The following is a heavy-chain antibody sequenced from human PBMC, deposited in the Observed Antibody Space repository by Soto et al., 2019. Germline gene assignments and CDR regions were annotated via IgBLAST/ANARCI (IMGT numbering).Heavy chain of an antibody. CDR2: IYSDGTST. J-gene: IGHJ3*01. Sequence: EVQLVESGGGLVQPGESLRLSCAAPGFTFDYYWMHWVRQAPGKGLVWVSRIYSDGTSTTYADSVKGRFTISRDNAKNTLSLQMNSLRADDTAVYYCARGDRGAFDLWGQGTVVTVSS. CDR3: ARGDRGAFDL. D-gene: IGHD1-26*01. V-gene: IGHV3-74*01. CDR1: GFTFDYYW.